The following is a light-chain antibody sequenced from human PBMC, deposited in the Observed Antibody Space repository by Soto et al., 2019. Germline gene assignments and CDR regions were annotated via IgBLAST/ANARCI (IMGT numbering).Light chain of an antibody. J-gene: IGKJ4*01. CDR2: DAS. V-gene: IGKV3-11*01. CDR3: QQRSDWRST. Sequence: EIVLTQSPATLSLSPGERATLSCRASQSITSYLAWYQQKPGQAPRLLIYDASNRVTGIPARFSGSGSGTDFTLTISSLEPEDFGVYYCQQRSDWRSTFGGGTKVEIK. CDR1: QSITSY.